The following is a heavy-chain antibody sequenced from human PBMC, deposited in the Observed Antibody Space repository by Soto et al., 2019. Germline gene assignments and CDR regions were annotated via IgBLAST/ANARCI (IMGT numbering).Heavy chain of an antibody. V-gene: IGHV4-61*01. J-gene: IGHJ6*02. CDR3: ARDRAEDYYYGMDV. Sequence: QVQLQESGPGLVKPSETLSLTCTVSGGSVSSGSYYWSWIRQPPGKGLEWIGYIYYSGSTNYNPSLKSRVTISVDTSKNQFSLKLSSVTAADTAVYYCARDRAEDYYYGMDVWGQGTTVTVSS. CDR1: GGSVSSGSYY. D-gene: IGHD6-19*01. CDR2: IYYSGST.